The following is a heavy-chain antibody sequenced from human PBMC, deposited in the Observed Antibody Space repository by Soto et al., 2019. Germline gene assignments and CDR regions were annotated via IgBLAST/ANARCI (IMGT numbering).Heavy chain of an antibody. Sequence: GGSLRLSCAASGFILSTYTMNCVRQAPGKRLEWVSSIDISSSYIYYADSVKGRFTISRDNAKNSLYLQMNSLRAEDTAVYYCARYGSSNWFDSWGQGTLVTVSS. CDR2: IDISSSYI. V-gene: IGHV3-21*01. CDR3: ARYGSSNWFDS. J-gene: IGHJ5*01. D-gene: IGHD6-6*01. CDR1: GFILSTYT.